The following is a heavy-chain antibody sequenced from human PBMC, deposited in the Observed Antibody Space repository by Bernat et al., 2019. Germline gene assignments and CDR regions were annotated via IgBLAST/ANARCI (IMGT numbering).Heavy chain of an antibody. D-gene: IGHD3-3*01. Sequence: EVQLLESGGGLVQPGGSLRLSCAAAGFTFNSYAMSWVHQAPGKGPEWASRVNGGGGATDYIDSVKGRFTISRDNSKNTLYLQMNSLRAEDTAVYYCARDDAVGGGFLDYWGQGTLVTVSS. CDR1: GFTFNSYA. V-gene: IGHV3-23*01. J-gene: IGHJ4*02. CDR2: VNGGGGAT. CDR3: ARDDAVGGGFLDY.